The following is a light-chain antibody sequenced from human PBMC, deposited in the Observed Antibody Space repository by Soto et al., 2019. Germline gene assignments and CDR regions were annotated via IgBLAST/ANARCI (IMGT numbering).Light chain of an antibody. Sequence: DIVMTQSPDSLAVSLGERTTINCKSSQSVLYSSNNKNYLAWYQQKPGQPPKLLMYWASTRESGVPDRFSRSGSGTDFTLTISSLQAEDVAVYYCQQYYSTPLTFGGGTKVEIK. J-gene: IGKJ4*01. CDR2: WAS. V-gene: IGKV4-1*01. CDR3: QQYYSTPLT. CDR1: QSVLYSSNNKNY.